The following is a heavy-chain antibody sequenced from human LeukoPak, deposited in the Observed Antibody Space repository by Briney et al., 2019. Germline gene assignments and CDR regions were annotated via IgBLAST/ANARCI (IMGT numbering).Heavy chain of an antibody. CDR1: GYTFTSYD. D-gene: IGHD3-3*01. CDR2: MNPNSGNT. CDR3: ARGRSVDYDFWSGAMNSYDY. V-gene: IGHV1-8*01. Sequence: ASVKVSYKASGYTFTSYDINWVRQATGQGLEWMGWMNPNSGNTGYAQKFQGRVTMTRNTSISTAYMELSSLRSEDTAVYYCARGRSVDYDFWSGAMNSYDYWGQGTLVTVSS. J-gene: IGHJ4*02.